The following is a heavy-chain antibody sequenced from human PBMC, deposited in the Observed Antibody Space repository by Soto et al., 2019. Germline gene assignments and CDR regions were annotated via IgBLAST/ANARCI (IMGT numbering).Heavy chain of an antibody. J-gene: IGHJ4*02. V-gene: IGHV3-30*04. CDR1: AFSFNKYA. CDR2: LSPNGENQ. D-gene: IGHD3-22*01. Sequence: QVQLVESGGGVVQSGGSLRLSCADPAFSFNKYALHWIRQAPGEGLEWVAVLSPNGENQYYRDSVRGRFTISRDTSTSTLDLQMTSLGPEDTAVYYCATGAAFYYDTSRFWGQGTLVTVSS. CDR3: ATGAAFYYDTSRF.